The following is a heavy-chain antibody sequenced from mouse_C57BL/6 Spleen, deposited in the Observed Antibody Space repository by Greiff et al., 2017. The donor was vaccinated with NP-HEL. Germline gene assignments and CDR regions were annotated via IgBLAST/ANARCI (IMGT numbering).Heavy chain of an antibody. Sequence: EVKLVESGGGLVKPGGSLKLSCAASGFTFSDYGMHWVRQAPEKGLEWVAYISSGSSTIYYADTVKGRFTISRDNAKNTLFLQMTSLRSEDTAMYYCAREGNLLEEYYFDYWGQGTTLTVSS. CDR3: AREGNLLEEYYFDY. CDR1: GFTFSDYG. J-gene: IGHJ2*01. D-gene: IGHD2-10*01. V-gene: IGHV5-17*01. CDR2: ISSGSSTI.